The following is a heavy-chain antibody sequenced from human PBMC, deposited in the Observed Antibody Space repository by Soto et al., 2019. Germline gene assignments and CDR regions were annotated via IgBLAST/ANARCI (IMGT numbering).Heavy chain of an antibody. CDR1: EHTSTIYY. V-gene: IGHV1-2*02. D-gene: IGHD3-9*01. CDR2: INADSGDT. CDR3: ATRDYDILPAYVHI. Sequence: QAHLVQSGAEVRKPGASVKVSCQALEHTSTIYYIHWVRQARGQGLEWMGWINADSGDTTYAEDLRGRGTFTRDTSTSTFHMELSRLRLDDTATYFCATRDYDILPAYVHIWGQGTLITVSS. J-gene: IGHJ1*01.